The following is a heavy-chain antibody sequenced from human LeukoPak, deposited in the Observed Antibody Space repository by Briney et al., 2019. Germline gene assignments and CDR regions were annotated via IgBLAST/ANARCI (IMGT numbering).Heavy chain of an antibody. CDR2: IDKNDATT. Sequence: PGGSLRLSCAASGFTFSNYAMSWVRQAPGKGLEWVSSIDKNDATTNYADSVRGRFTISRDNSKNTLHLQMSSLRAEDTAVYYCAKYNGQLLDQWYYDYWGQGTLVTVSS. V-gene: IGHV3-23*01. CDR1: GFTFSNYA. CDR3: AKYNGQLLDQWYYDY. J-gene: IGHJ4*02. D-gene: IGHD1-26*01.